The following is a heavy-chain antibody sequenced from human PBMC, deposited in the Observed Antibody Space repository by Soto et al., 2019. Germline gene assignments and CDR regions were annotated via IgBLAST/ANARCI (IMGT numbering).Heavy chain of an antibody. CDR2: IWYDGSNK. Sequence: GESLKISCAASGFTFSSYGMHWVRQAPGKGLEWVAVIWYDGSNKYYADSVKGRFTISRDNSKNTLYLQTNGLIAEDTAVYYCARGGGGYCSSTSCYEDYYYGMDVWGQGTTVTVSS. D-gene: IGHD2-2*01. J-gene: IGHJ6*02. CDR3: ARGGGGYCSSTSCYEDYYYGMDV. V-gene: IGHV3-33*01. CDR1: GFTFSSYG.